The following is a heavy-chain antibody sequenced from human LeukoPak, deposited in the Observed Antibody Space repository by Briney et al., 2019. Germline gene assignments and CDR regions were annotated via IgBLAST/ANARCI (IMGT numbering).Heavy chain of an antibody. CDR3: ARRNYDSSGYYYHDY. CDR1: GGSFSGYY. V-gene: IGHV4-34*01. J-gene: IGHJ4*02. D-gene: IGHD3-22*01. CDR2: INHSGST. Sequence: SETLSLTCAVYGGSFSGYYWSWIRQPPGKGLEWIGEINHSGSTNYNPSLKSRVTISVDTSKNQFSLKLSSVTAADTAVYYCARRNYDSSGYYYHDYWGQGTLVTVSS.